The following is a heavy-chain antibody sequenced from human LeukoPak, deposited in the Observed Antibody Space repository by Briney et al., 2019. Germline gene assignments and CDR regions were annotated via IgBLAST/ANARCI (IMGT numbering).Heavy chain of an antibody. CDR3: AVGATGSSYYYYYYMDV. V-gene: IGHV1-18*01. Sequence: VASVTVSCKASGYTFTSYGISWVRQAPGQGLEWMGWISAYNGNTNYAQKLQGRVTMTTDTSTSTAYMELRSLRSDDTAVYYCAVGATGSSYYYYYYMDVWGKGTTVTVSS. CDR1: GYTFTSYG. CDR2: ISAYNGNT. J-gene: IGHJ6*03. D-gene: IGHD5-12*01.